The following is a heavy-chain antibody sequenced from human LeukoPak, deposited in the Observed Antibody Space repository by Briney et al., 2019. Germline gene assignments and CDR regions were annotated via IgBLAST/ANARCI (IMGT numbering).Heavy chain of an antibody. CDR2: ISGSGDNT. D-gene: IGHD6-19*01. V-gene: IGHV3-23*01. CDR3: AKERYSSGWYAYMDV. CDR1: GFTFSSYA. J-gene: IGHJ6*04. Sequence: PGGSLRLSCAASGFTFSSYAMNWVRQAPGKGLEWVSAISGSGDNTYYADSVKGRFTISRDNSKNTLYLQMDSLRAEDTAVYYRAKERYSSGWYAYMDVWGKGTTVTVSS.